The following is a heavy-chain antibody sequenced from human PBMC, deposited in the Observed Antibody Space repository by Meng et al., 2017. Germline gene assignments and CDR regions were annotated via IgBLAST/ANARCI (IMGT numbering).Heavy chain of an antibody. J-gene: IGHJ1*01. V-gene: IGHV4-34*01. CDR3: TNDRLSH. Sequence: SETLSLTCTVSGGSISGYYWSWIRQPPGKGLEWIGEINHSGSTNYNPSLKSRVTISVDTSKNQFSLKLSSVAAADTAVYYCTNDRLSHWGQGTLVTVSS. D-gene: IGHD1-1*01. CDR1: GGSISGYY. CDR2: INHSGST.